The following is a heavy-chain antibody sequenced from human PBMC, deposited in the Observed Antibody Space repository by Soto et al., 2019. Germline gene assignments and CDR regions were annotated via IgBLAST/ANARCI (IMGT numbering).Heavy chain of an antibody. CDR2: IYYSGST. V-gene: IGHV4-59*01. J-gene: IGHJ4*02. Sequence: SPTLSLTCTVSGGSISSYYWSWIRQPPGKGLEWIGYIYYSGSTNYNPSLKSRVTISVDTSKNQFSLKLSSVTAADTAVYYCARDRRRYSYGTFDYWGQGTLVTVSS. CDR1: GGSISSYY. D-gene: IGHD5-18*01. CDR3: ARDRRRYSYGTFDY.